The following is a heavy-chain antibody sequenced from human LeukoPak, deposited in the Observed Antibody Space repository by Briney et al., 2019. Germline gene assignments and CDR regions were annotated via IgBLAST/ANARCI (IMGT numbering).Heavy chain of an antibody. V-gene: IGHV3-11*04. CDR3: AREYSSSYFDY. CDR2: ISSDSSTS. J-gene: IGHJ4*02. D-gene: IGHD6-6*01. Sequence: GGSLRLSCAASGFTFSAYYMAWIRQAPGKGLEWISYISSDSSTSHYADSVKGRFTISRDNARKSLYLQMNSLRAEDTAVYYCAREYSSSYFDYWGQGTLVTVSS. CDR1: GFTFSAYY.